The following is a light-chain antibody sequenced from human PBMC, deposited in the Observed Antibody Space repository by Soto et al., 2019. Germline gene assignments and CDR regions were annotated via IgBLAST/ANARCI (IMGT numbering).Light chain of an antibody. CDR2: AAS. CDR1: QDIGND. V-gene: IGKV1-6*02. CDR3: LQVFNFPRA. Sequence: AIQMPHSPSSLAGSVGDRLTITCRASQDIGNDLGWYQQKPGKAPKLLIYAASSLQSGVSSRFSGSGSGTEFTLTISSLQPEDFATYYCLQVFNFPRAFGQGTKVDIK. J-gene: IGKJ1*01.